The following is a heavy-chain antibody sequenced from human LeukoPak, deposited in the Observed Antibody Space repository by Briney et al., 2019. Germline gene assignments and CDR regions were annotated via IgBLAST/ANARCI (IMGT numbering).Heavy chain of an antibody. J-gene: IGHJ4*02. D-gene: IGHD3-22*01. V-gene: IGHV5-51*01. CDR3: GRLWGPDDRIDD. CDR2: IYPGDSDT. Sequence: GESLKISCKGSGYIFPNYWIGWVRQVPGKGLEWMGIIYPGDSDTRYSPSFEGLVTISADKSISTAYLQWSSLKASDTAMYYCGRLWGPDDRIDDWGQGTLVTVSS. CDR1: GYIFPNYW.